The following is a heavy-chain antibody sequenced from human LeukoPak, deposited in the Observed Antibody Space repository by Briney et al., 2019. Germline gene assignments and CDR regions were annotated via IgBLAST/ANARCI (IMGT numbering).Heavy chain of an antibody. D-gene: IGHD5-12*01. CDR1: GGSISSGGYY. CDR2: IYYSGST. J-gene: IGHJ3*02. Sequence: PSETLSLTCTVSGGSISSGGYYWSWIRQHPGQGLEWIGYIYYSGSTYYNPSLKSRVTISVDTSKNQFYLKLSSVTAADPAGYYLAKYGGCCGYYPATDAFDIWGQGTMVTVSS. CDR3: AKYGGCCGYYPATDAFDI. V-gene: IGHV4-31*03.